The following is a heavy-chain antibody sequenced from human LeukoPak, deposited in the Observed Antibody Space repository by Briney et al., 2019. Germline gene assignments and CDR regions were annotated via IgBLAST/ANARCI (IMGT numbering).Heavy chain of an antibody. V-gene: IGHV4-39*07. CDR2: IYYSGST. D-gene: IGHD3-9*01. J-gene: IGHJ4*02. CDR1: GGSISSSSYY. CDR3: ARGTQYYDILTGYYRWDQFLREYYFDY. Sequence: PSETLSLTCTVSGGSISSSSYYWGWIRQPPGKGLEWIGSIYYSGSTNYNPSLKSRVTISVDTSKNQFSLKLSSVTAADTAVYYCARGTQYYDILTGYYRWDQFLREYYFDYWGQGTLVTVSS.